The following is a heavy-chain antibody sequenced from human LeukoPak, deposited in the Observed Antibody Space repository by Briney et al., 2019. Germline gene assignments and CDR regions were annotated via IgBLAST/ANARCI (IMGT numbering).Heavy chain of an antibody. CDR1: GW. Sequence: GGSLRLSCAASGWMHWVRQAPGKGLVWVSGINHDGTGTYYADSAKGRFTISRDNAKNTVYLQMNSLSAEDTAVYYCASVFDSWGQGFLVTVSS. J-gene: IGHJ4*02. CDR3: ASVFDS. CDR2: INHDGTGT. V-gene: IGHV3-74*01.